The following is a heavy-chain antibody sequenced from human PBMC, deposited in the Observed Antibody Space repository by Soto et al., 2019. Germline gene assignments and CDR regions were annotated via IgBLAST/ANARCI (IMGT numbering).Heavy chain of an antibody. V-gene: IGHV1-69*01. Sequence: QVQLVHSGAEVKKPGSSVKVSCKASGGTFSSYAISWVQQAPGQGLEWMGGIIPIFGTANYAQKFQGRVTITADESTSTAYMELSRLRSEDTAVYYCAKQGTWYYYYSSGYYQFDYWGQGTLVTVSS. CDR2: IIPIFGTA. D-gene: IGHD3-22*01. J-gene: IGHJ4*02. CDR3: AKQGTWYYYYSSGYYQFDY. CDR1: GGTFSSYA.